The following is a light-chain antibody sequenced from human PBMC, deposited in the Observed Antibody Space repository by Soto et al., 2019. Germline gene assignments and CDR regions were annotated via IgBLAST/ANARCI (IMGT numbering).Light chain of an antibody. CDR1: QSVSSTH. Sequence: EIVLTQSPGTLSLSPGERATLSCRASQSVSSTHLAWYQQKPGQAPRLLIYGASSRATGIPDRFSGSGSGTDFTLTISRLEPEDFAVYYCQEYGTSRTLGQGTKVEIK. CDR2: GAS. J-gene: IGKJ1*01. V-gene: IGKV3-20*01. CDR3: QEYGTSRT.